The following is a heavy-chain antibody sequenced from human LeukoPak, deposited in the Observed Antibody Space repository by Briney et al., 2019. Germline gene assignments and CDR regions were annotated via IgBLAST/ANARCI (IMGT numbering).Heavy chain of an antibody. CDR1: GYTFTGYY. CDR3: ARQWLPNGYFDY. CDR2: INPNSGVT. D-gene: IGHD6-19*01. V-gene: IGHV1-2*06. Sequence: ASVKVSCKASGYTFTGYYMHWVRQAPGQGLEWMGRINPNSGVTNSIQKFQGRVTMTRDTSISTAYMELSGLRSDDTAVYYCARQWLPNGYFDYWGQGTLVTVSS. J-gene: IGHJ4*02.